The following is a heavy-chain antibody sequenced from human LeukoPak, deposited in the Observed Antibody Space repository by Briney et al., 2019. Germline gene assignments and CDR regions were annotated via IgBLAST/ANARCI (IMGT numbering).Heavy chain of an antibody. CDR1: GYSFTSYW. D-gene: IGHD6-13*01. Sequence: GESLKISCKGSGYSFTSYWINWVRQMPGKGLEWMGRIDPNDSYTKYSPSFQGHVTISADKSISTAYLQWISLEASDTAIYYCARLDSSSLADHWGQGTLVTVSS. CDR2: IDPNDSYT. V-gene: IGHV5-10-1*01. J-gene: IGHJ5*02. CDR3: ARLDSSSLADH.